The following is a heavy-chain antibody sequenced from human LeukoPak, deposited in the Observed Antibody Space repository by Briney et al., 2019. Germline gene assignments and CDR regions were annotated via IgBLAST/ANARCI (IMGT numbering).Heavy chain of an antibody. Sequence: GGSLRLSCAASGFTFSSYSMNWVRQAPGKGLEWVSYISSSSTIYYADSVKGRFTISRDNAKNSLYLQMNSLRDEDTAVYYCARDRDESFDYWGQGTLVTVSS. CDR3: ARDRDESFDY. CDR2: ISSSSTI. J-gene: IGHJ4*02. CDR1: GFTFSSYS. V-gene: IGHV3-48*02.